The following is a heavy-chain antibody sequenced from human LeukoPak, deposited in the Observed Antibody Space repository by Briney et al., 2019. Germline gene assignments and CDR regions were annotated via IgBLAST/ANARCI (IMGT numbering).Heavy chain of an antibody. CDR2: IYHSGST. D-gene: IGHD3-10*01. CDR3: ARGNYSGSGTPDY. Sequence: SETLSLTCAVSGYSISSGYYWGWIRQPPGKGLEWIGSIYHSGSTYYNPSLKSRVTISVDTSKNQFSLKLSSVTAADTAVYYCARGNYSGSGTPDYWGQGTLVTVPS. CDR1: GYSISSGYY. J-gene: IGHJ4*02. V-gene: IGHV4-38-2*01.